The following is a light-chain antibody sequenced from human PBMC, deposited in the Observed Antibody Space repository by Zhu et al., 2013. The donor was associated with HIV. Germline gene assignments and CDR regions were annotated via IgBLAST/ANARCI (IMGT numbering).Light chain of an antibody. CDR2: AAS. Sequence: DIQMTQSPSSLSASVGDTVTITCRASQAISYYLAWYQQKPGKVPKLLIYAASTLQSGVPSRFSGSGSGTDFTLTISSLQPEDVATYYCQKYNSASYTFGQGTKLEIK. V-gene: IGKV1-27*01. CDR3: QKYNSASYT. J-gene: IGKJ2*01. CDR1: QAISYY.